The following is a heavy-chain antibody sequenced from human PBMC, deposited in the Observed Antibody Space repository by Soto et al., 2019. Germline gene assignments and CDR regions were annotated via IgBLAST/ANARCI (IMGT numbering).Heavy chain of an antibody. J-gene: IGHJ4*02. CDR1: GFTFSSYS. D-gene: IGHD3-10*01. V-gene: IGHV3-23*01. CDR3: AKRDSGSGRSPPLINY. CDR2: VGGGGDNI. Sequence: QLLESGGGLVQPGGSLRLSCAASGFTFSSYSMNWVRQAPGKGLQWVATVGGGGDNIFYADSVKGRFTISRDDSQNMVFLQMNSMRPEDTAVYFCAKRDSGSGRSPPLINYWGQGTLVTVS.